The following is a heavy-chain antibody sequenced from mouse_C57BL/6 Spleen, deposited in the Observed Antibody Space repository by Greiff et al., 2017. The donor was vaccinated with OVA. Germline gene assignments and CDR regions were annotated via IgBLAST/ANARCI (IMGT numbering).Heavy chain of an antibody. Sequence: QVHVKQPGAELVKPGASVKMSCKASGYTFTSYWITWVKQRPGQGLEWIGDIYPGSGSTNYNEKFKSKATLTVDTSSSTAYMQLSSLTSEDSAVYYCAAGGLRAFAYWGQGTLVTVSA. CDR3: AAGGLRAFAY. V-gene: IGHV1-55*01. CDR2: IYPGSGST. D-gene: IGHD2-4*01. J-gene: IGHJ3*01. CDR1: GYTFTSYW.